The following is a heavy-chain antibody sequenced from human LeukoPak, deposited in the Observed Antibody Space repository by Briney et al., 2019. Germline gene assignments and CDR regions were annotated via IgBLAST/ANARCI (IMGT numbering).Heavy chain of an antibody. CDR1: GFTVSSNY. J-gene: IGHJ6*03. CDR3: ASMVTPGYYYYYMDV. Sequence: PGGSLRLSCAASGFTVSSNYMSWVRQAPGKGLEWVSVIYSGGSTYYADSVKGRFTISRDNSKNTLYLQMNSLRAEDTAVYYCASMVTPGYYYYYMDVWGKGTTVTISS. V-gene: IGHV3-66*01. D-gene: IGHD4-23*01. CDR2: IYSGGST.